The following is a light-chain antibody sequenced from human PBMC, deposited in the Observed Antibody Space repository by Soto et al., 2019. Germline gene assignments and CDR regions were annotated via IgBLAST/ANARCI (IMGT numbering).Light chain of an antibody. V-gene: IGKV3-15*01. J-gene: IGKJ2*01. Sequence: EIVMTQSPATLSVSPGERATLSCGASQSVSSNLAWFQQKPGQAPRLLIYGASTRATGFPARFSGSGSGTEFTLTISSLQSEDFGVYYCQQYNRWPLYTFGQGTKLEIK. CDR2: GAS. CDR3: QQYNRWPLYT. CDR1: QSVSSN.